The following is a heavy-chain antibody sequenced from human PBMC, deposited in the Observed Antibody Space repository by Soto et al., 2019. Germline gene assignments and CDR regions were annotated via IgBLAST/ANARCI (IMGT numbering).Heavy chain of an antibody. V-gene: IGHV1-18*04. Sequence: QVQLVQSGAEVKKPGASVKVSCKASGYTFTSYGISWVRQAPGQGLEWMGWISAYNGNTNYAQKLQGRVTMTTDTPPSTDYMELRSLRSDDTAVYYCARRAPSPHYGGNSLPFCYYGMDVWGQGTTVTVSS. CDR2: ISAYNGNT. D-gene: IGHD4-17*01. CDR1: GYTFTSYG. CDR3: ARRAPSPHYGGNSLPFCYYGMDV. J-gene: IGHJ6*02.